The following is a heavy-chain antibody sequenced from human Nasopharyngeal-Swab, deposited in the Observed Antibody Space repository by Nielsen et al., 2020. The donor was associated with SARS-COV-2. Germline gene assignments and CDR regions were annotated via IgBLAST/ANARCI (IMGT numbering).Heavy chain of an antibody. CDR2: IDTDGSTT. CDR1: GFTFSRYW. CDR3: AKYFGSGAYEAFCDC. J-gene: IGHJ4*01. Sequence: GESLKISCAASGFTFSRYWMHWVRQVPGKGLVWVSRIDTDGSTTDHADSVKGRFTISRDNSKNMVYLQMDSLRAEDTAVYYCAKYFGSGAYEAFCDCWGHGALVTVSS. D-gene: IGHD2-21*01. V-gene: IGHV3-74*01.